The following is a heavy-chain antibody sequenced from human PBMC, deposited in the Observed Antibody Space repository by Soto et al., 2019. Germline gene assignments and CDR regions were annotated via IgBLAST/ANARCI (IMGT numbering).Heavy chain of an antibody. J-gene: IGHJ4*01. CDR2: IYPGDSDI. Sequence: GESLKISCKVSGYNFTSYWIGCVRQMPGKGLEWMGIIYPGDSDIRFSPSFQGQVTISADKSISTAYLQWSSLKASDTAMYYCVTGSIREDYWGQGTLVTVSS. D-gene: IGHD1-26*01. V-gene: IGHV5-51*01. CDR1: GYNFTSYW. CDR3: VTGSIREDY.